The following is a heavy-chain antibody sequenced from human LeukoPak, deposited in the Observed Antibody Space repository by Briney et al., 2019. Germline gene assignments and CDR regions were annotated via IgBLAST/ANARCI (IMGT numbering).Heavy chain of an antibody. D-gene: IGHD3-9*01. Sequence: ASVKVSCKASGYSFTNYAIQWVRQAPGQRLEWMRWINAGNGKTKYSQNFQGRVTITRDTSASTAYMELSGLRSDDTAVYYCARGRYFDWLFLDYWGQGTLVTVSS. CDR3: ARGRYFDWLFLDY. V-gene: IGHV1-3*01. CDR2: INAGNGKT. CDR1: GYSFTNYA. J-gene: IGHJ4*02.